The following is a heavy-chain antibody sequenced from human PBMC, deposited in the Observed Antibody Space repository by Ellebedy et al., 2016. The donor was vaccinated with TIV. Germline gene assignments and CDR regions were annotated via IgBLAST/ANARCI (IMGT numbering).Heavy chain of an antibody. CDR1: GFTFSSYV. V-gene: IGHV3-23*01. D-gene: IGHD6-19*01. J-gene: IGHJ6*02. CDR3: ARGPTIGVTGRQMDV. CDR2: ISANSGRT. Sequence: GGSLRLSCAGSGFTFSSYVMSWVRQAPGKGLEWVSGISANSGRTYYADSVKGRFTISRDNAKNSLYLQMNDLRDEDTAVYYCARGPTIGVTGRQMDVWGQGTTVTVSS.